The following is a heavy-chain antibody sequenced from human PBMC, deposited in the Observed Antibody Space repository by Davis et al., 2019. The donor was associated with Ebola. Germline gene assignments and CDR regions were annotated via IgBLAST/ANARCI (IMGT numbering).Heavy chain of an antibody. CDR1: GYTFTGYY. Sequence: AASVKVSCKASGYTFTGYYMHWVRQAPGQGLEWMGWINPNSGGTNYAQKFQGWVTMTRDTSISTAYMELSRLRSDDTAVYYCASRGGYGDPYFDYWGQGTLVTVSS. CDR2: INPNSGGT. CDR3: ASRGGYGDPYFDY. V-gene: IGHV1-2*04. D-gene: IGHD4-17*01. J-gene: IGHJ4*02.